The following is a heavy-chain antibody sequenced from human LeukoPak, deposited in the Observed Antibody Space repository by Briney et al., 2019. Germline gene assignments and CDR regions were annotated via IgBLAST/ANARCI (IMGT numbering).Heavy chain of an antibody. CDR2: INADGSEI. D-gene: IGHD3-22*01. Sequence: PGGSLRLSRAASGLTSTSYLMTWVRQAPGKGLEWVANINADGSEIYYVDSVKGRFTISRDNAKNSLYLQMNSLGAEDTAVYYCARRSQTYERSDYSVGSLDYWGQGTLVTVSS. V-gene: IGHV3-7*01. CDR1: GLTSTSYL. CDR3: ARRSQTYERSDYSVGSLDY. J-gene: IGHJ4*02.